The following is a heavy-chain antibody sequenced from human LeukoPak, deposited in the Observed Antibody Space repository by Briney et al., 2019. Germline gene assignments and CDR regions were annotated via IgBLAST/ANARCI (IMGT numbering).Heavy chain of an antibody. CDR2: ISGSSSYI. CDR1: GFTFSSYS. Sequence: GGSLRLSCAASGFTFSSYSMNWVRQAPGKGLEWVSSISGSSSYIYYADSVKGRFTISRDNAKNSLYLQMNSLRAEDTAVYYCARGVDIVATIDYWGQGTLVTVSS. CDR3: ARGVDIVATIDY. J-gene: IGHJ4*02. D-gene: IGHD5-12*01. V-gene: IGHV3-21*01.